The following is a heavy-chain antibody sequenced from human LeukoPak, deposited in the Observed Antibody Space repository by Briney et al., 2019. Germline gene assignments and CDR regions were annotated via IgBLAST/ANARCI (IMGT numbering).Heavy chain of an antibody. Sequence: PSETLSLTCTVSGGSISSSSYYWGWIRQPPGKGLEWIGSIYYSGSTYYNPSLKSRVTISVDTSKNQFSLKLSSVTAADTAVYYCARGHGITMVRGYYFDYWGQGTLVTVSS. CDR1: GGSISSSSYY. CDR3: ARGHGITMVRGYYFDY. J-gene: IGHJ4*02. CDR2: IYYSGST. V-gene: IGHV4-39*07. D-gene: IGHD3-10*01.